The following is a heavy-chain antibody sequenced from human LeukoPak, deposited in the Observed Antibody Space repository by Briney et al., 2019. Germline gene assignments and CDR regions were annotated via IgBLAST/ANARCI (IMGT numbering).Heavy chain of an antibody. Sequence: GGSLRLSCGASGFSFSTYGMSWVRQAPWKGLEWVSGISGSGASTYYADSVKGRFTISRDNAKNSLYLQMNSLRAEDTAVYYCARERPYGASALDYWGQGTLVTVSS. V-gene: IGHV3-23*01. J-gene: IGHJ4*02. CDR2: ISGSGAST. CDR3: ARERPYGASALDY. CDR1: GFSFSTYG. D-gene: IGHD4-17*01.